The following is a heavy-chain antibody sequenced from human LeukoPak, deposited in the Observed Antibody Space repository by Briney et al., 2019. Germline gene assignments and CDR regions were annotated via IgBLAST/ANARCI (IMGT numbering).Heavy chain of an antibody. V-gene: IGHV4-31*03. CDR2: IYYSGST. D-gene: IGHD3-9*01. CDR3: ARATPIIDWPSATHYYFDY. J-gene: IGHJ4*02. CDR1: GGSISSGGYY. Sequence: SETLSLTCTVSGGSISSGGYYWSWIRQHPGKGLEWIGYIYYSGSTYYNPSLKSRVTISVDTSKNQFSLKLSSVTAADAAAYYCARATPIIDWPSATHYYFDYWGQGTLVTVSS.